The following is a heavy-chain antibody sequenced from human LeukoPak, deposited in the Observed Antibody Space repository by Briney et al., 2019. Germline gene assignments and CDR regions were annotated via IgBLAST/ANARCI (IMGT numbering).Heavy chain of an antibody. Sequence: ASVKVSCKVSGYTLTELSMHWVRQAPGKGLEWMGGFDPEDGETIYAQKFQGRVTMTEDTSTDTAYMELSSLKTEDTAVYYCTALFNVSGYCGGGICYPRYYFDYWGQGTLVTVSS. CDR1: GYTLTELS. D-gene: IGHD2-15*01. CDR2: FDPEDGET. CDR3: TALFNVSGYCGGGICYPRYYFDY. J-gene: IGHJ4*02. V-gene: IGHV1-24*01.